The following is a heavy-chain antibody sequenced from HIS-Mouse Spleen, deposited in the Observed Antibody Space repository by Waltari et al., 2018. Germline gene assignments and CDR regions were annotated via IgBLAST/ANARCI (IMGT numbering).Heavy chain of an antibody. D-gene: IGHD6-13*01. CDR2: IYYRGST. CDR1: GGSISSSSYY. Sequence: QLQLQESGPGLVKPSETLSLTCTVSGGSISSSSYYWGWIRPPPGKGLDWIGSIYYRGSTYYNPSLKSRVTISVDTSKNQFSLKLSSVTAADTAVYYCAREIPYSSSWYDWYFDLWGRGTLVTVSS. J-gene: IGHJ2*01. V-gene: IGHV4-39*07. CDR3: AREIPYSSSWYDWYFDL.